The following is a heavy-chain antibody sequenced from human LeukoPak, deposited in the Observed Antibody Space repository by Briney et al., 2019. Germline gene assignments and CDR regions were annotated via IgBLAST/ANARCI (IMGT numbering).Heavy chain of an antibody. V-gene: IGHV3-21*01. CDR1: GFTFSSYS. CDR2: ISSSSSYI. J-gene: IGHJ4*02. Sequence: GGSLRLSCAASGFTFSSYSMNWVRQAPGEWLEWVSSISSSSSYIYYADSVKGRFTISRDNAKNSLYLQMNSLRAEDTAVYYCARDASIAAAGSFDYWGQGTLVTVSS. D-gene: IGHD6-13*01. CDR3: ARDASIAAAGSFDY.